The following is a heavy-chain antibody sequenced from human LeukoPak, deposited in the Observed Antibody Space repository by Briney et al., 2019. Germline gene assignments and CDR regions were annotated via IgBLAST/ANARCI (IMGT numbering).Heavy chain of an antibody. Sequence: GGSLRLSCAASGFTFSSYGMHWARQAPCKGLEWVAFIRYDGSNKYYADSVKGRFTISRDNSKNTLYLQMNSLRAEDTAVYYCAKDSKWGGLAYFDYWGQGTLVTVSS. D-gene: IGHD3-3*01. V-gene: IGHV3-30*02. J-gene: IGHJ4*02. CDR2: IRYDGSNK. CDR3: AKDSKWGGLAYFDY. CDR1: GFTFSSYG.